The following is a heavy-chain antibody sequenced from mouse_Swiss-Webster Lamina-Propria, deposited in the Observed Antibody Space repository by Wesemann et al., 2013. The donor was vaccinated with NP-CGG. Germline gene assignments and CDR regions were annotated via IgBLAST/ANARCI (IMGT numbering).Heavy chain of an antibody. Sequence: GMSWVRQTPDKRLEWVATISSGGSYTYYPDSVKGRFTISRDNAKNTLYLQMSSLKSEDTAMYYCARHSYGNYVRWYFDVWGAGTTVTVSS. D-gene: IGHD2-1*01. J-gene: IGHJ1*01. CDR1: G. V-gene: IGHV5-6*01. CDR3: ARHSYGNYVRWYFDV. CDR2: ISSGGSYT.